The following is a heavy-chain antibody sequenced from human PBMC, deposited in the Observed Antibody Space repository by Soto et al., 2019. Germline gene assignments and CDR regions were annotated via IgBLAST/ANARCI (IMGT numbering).Heavy chain of an antibody. Sequence: SVKVSCKASGGTFSSYAISWVRQAPGQGLEWMGGIIPIFGTANYAQKFQGRVTITADESTSTAYMELSGLRSEDTAVYYCARGYSSSSVSWFDPWGQGTLVTVSS. V-gene: IGHV1-69*13. CDR1: GGTFSSYA. J-gene: IGHJ5*02. D-gene: IGHD6-6*01. CDR2: IIPIFGTA. CDR3: ARGYSSSSVSWFDP.